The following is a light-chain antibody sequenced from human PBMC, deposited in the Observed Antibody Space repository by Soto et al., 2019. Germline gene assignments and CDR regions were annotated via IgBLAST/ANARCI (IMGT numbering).Light chain of an antibody. CDR3: CSYAGSSLGDV. V-gene: IGLV2-23*02. CDR1: SNDVGSYNL. Sequence: QTALTQPASVSGSPGQSITISCTGTSNDVGSYNLVSWYQQLPGKAPKLLIYEVNKRPSGVSNRFSGSKSGNTASLTISGLQAEDEADYYCCSYAGSSLGDVSGTGTKLTVL. J-gene: IGLJ1*01. CDR2: EVN.